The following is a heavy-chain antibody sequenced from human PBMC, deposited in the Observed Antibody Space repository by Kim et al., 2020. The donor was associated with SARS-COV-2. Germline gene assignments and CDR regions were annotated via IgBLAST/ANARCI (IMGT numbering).Heavy chain of an antibody. J-gene: IGHJ4*02. CDR3: AKESGFDY. CDR1: GFTFSSYG. V-gene: IGHV3-30*18. Sequence: GGSLRLSCAASGFTFSSYGMHWVRQALGKGLEWVALISYGGSNKYYADSVKGRFTISRDNSKNTLYLQMNSLRAEDTAVYYCAKESGFDYWGQGTLVTVSS. CDR2: ISYGGSNK.